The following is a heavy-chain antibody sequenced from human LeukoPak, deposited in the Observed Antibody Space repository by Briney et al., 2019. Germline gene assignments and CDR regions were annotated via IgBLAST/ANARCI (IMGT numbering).Heavy chain of an antibody. Sequence: GGSLRLSCAASGFTLSSYSMNWVRQAPGKGLEWVSSISSSSYIYYADSVKGRFTISRDNAKNSLYLQMNSLRAEDTAVYYCARDHGYDAYYFDYWGQGTLVTVSS. CDR2: ISSSSYI. D-gene: IGHD4/OR15-4a*01. CDR3: ARDHGYDAYYFDY. CDR1: GFTLSSYS. J-gene: IGHJ4*02. V-gene: IGHV3-21*01.